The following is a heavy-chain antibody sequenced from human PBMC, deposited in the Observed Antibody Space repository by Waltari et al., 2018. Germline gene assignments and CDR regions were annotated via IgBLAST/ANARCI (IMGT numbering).Heavy chain of an antibody. Sequence: QVHLVPSGAEVKKPGASVKVSCKASGYPFIGYHMHWVRQAPGQGLEWMGWINPNTGNTNYGQKFQGRVTLTRDTPNTTAYMELSGLTSDDTAVYYCARDRWAAERPYKWLDPWGQGTQVTVSS. V-gene: IGHV1-2*02. J-gene: IGHJ5*02. CDR3: ARDRWAAERPYKWLDP. CDR2: INPNTGNT. D-gene: IGHD6-13*01. CDR1: GYPFIGYH.